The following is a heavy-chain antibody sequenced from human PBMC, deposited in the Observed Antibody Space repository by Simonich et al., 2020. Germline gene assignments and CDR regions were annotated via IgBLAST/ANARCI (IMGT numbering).Heavy chain of an antibody. CDR3: AREGIAARDAFDI. J-gene: IGHJ3*02. D-gene: IGHD6-6*01. CDR2: RKQDGSEK. V-gene: IGHV3-7*01. CDR1: GFTFSSYW. Sequence: EVQLVESGGGLVQPGGSLRLSCAASGFTFSSYWMSWVRQAPGKGVEWVANRKQDGSEKYNWDSMKGRFTISRDNAKNSLYLQMNSLRAEDTAVYYCAREGIAARDAFDIWGQGTMVTVSS.